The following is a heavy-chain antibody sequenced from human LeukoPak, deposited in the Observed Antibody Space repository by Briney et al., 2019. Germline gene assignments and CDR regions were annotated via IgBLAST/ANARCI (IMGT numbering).Heavy chain of an antibody. Sequence: ASVKVSCKASGYTFTAYYIHWVRQAPGQGLEWMGWISAYNGNTNYAQKLQGRVTMTTDTSTSTAYMELRSLRSDDTAVYYCARGYCTNGVCYGDYWGQGTLVTVSS. CDR1: GYTFTAYY. CDR3: ARGYCTNGVCYGDY. J-gene: IGHJ4*02. D-gene: IGHD2-8*01. V-gene: IGHV1-18*04. CDR2: ISAYNGNT.